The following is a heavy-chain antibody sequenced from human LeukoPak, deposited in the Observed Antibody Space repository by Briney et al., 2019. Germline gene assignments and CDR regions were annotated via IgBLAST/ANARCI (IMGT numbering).Heavy chain of an antibody. D-gene: IGHD6-19*01. CDR1: GFTLSSNY. CDR2: IYSGGST. CDR3: ARRYSSAWSFDY. J-gene: IGHJ4*02. V-gene: IGHV3-53*01. Sequence: GGSLRLSCAASGFTLSSNYMSWVRQAPGKGLEWVSVIYSGGSTYYADSVKGRFTISSDNSKNTLYLQMNSLRAEDTAVYYCARRYSSAWSFDYWGQGTLVTVSS.